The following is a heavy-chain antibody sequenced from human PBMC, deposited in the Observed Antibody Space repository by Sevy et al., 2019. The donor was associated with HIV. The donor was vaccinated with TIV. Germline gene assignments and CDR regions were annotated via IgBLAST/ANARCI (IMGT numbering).Heavy chain of an antibody. CDR2: IYYSGST. J-gene: IGHJ6*02. D-gene: IGHD1-26*01. V-gene: IGHV4-39*01. CDR1: GGSISSSSYY. CDR3: ARLRATDYYYGMDV. Sequence: SETLSLTCTVSGGSISSSSYYWGWIHQPPGKGLEWIGSIYYSGSTYYNPSLKSRVTISVDTSKNQFSLKLSSVTAADTAVYYCARLRATDYYYGMDVWGQGTTVTVSS.